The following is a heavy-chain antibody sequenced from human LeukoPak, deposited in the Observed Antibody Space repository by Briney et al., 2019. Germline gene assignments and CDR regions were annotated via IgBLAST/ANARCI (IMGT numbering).Heavy chain of an antibody. Sequence: PSETLSLTCAVYGGSFSGYYWSWIRQPPGKGLEWIGEINHSGSTNYNPSLKGRVTMSVDTSKNQFSLKLSSVTAADTAVYYCARDFYYGSGSYYLWPYYYYYMDVWGKGTTVTTSS. CDR1: GGSFSGYY. CDR2: INHSGST. V-gene: IGHV4-34*01. D-gene: IGHD3-10*01. J-gene: IGHJ6*03. CDR3: ARDFYYGSGSYYLWPYYYYYMDV.